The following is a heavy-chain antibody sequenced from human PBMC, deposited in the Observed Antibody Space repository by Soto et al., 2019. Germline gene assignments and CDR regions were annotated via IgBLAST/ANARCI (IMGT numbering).Heavy chain of an antibody. CDR3: AKDLSFDH. J-gene: IGHJ4*02. CDR1: GFTFRNFA. Sequence: GGSLRLSCATSGFTFRNFAMNWVRQAPGKGLEWVSALSGSGSSTYYANSVKGRFTISRDNSKNTLSLQMNSLRAEDTAVYYCAKDLSFDHWGQGALVTVSS. V-gene: IGHV3-23*01. CDR2: LSGSGSST.